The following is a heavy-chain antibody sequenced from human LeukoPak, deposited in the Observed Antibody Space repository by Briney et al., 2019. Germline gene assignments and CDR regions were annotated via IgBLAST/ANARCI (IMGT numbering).Heavy chain of an antibody. Sequence: GGSLRLSCAASGFTFNIYAMSWVRQAPGKGLEWVSSISGNGDTYYADSVKGRFTISRDNSKTTLYLQMNRLRAEDTAVYYCAKYWLVGDYDNWFDPWGQGTLVTVSS. J-gene: IGHJ5*02. V-gene: IGHV3-23*01. CDR3: AKYWLVGDYDNWFDP. D-gene: IGHD4-17*01. CDR2: ISGNGDT. CDR1: GFTFNIYA.